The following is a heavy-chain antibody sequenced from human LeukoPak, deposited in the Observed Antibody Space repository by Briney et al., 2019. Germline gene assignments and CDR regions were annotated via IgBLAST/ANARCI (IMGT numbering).Heavy chain of an antibody. J-gene: IGHJ4*02. Sequence: SGTLSLTCAVYGGSFSGYYWSWIRQPPGKGLEWIGEINHSGSTNYNPSLKSRVTISVDTSKNQFSLKLSSVTAADTAVYYCARDSFVVREIDYWGQGTLVTVSS. CDR3: ARDSFVVREIDY. CDR2: INHSGST. CDR1: GGSFSGYY. V-gene: IGHV4-34*01. D-gene: IGHD3-10*01.